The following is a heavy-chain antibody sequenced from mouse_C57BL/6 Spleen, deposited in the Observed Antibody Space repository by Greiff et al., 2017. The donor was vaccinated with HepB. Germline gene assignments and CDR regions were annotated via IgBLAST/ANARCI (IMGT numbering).Heavy chain of an antibody. CDR1: GYTFTSYG. Sequence: QVQLQQSGAELARPGASVKLSCKASGYTFTSYGISWVKQRTGQGLEWIGEIYPRSGNTYYNEKFKGKATLTADKSSSTAYMELRSLTSEDAAVYFCVKVYGLGDVDVWGTGTTVTVSS. V-gene: IGHV1-81*01. J-gene: IGHJ1*03. D-gene: IGHD3-1*01. CDR2: IYPRSGNT. CDR3: VKVYGLGDVDV.